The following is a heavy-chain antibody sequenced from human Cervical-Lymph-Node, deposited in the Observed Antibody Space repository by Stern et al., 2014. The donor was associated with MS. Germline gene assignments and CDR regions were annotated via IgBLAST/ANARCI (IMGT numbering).Heavy chain of an antibody. V-gene: IGHV3-74*01. J-gene: IGHJ6*02. Sequence: VQLVESGGGLVQPGGSLRLPCAASGFSLRTYWMHWVRQVPGLGPVWVSRINGDGSNTRYADSVKGRFTISRDNGKNMVFLQMNNLRAEDTAVYYCARDGITRSGLDVWGLGTPVTVSS. CDR2: INGDGSNT. D-gene: IGHD1/OR15-1a*01. CDR1: GFSLRTYW. CDR3: ARDGITRSGLDV.